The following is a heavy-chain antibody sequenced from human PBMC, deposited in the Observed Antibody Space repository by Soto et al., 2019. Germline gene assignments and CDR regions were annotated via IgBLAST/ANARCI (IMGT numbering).Heavy chain of an antibody. D-gene: IGHD2-15*01. Sequence: QVQLVQSGAEVKKPGSSVKVSCQASGGTFSSCAIRWVRQAPGQGLEWMGGIIPIFGTANYAQKFQVRVTITADQATSTAYMELSSLRYEDTAVYYCVRYSYSEEGKWFDPWGHGTLVTLAS. V-gene: IGHV1-69*01. J-gene: IGHJ5*02. CDR1: GGTFSSCA. CDR2: IIPIFGTA. CDR3: VRYSYSEEGKWFDP.